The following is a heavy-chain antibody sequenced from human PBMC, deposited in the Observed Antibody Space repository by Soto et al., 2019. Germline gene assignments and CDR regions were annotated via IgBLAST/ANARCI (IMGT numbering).Heavy chain of an antibody. J-gene: IGHJ5*02. CDR3: TKESYCSSSRCWGDNWFDP. CDR1: GFTFSNYA. Sequence: EVQLLESGGGSLQPGGSLRLSCAASGFTFSNYAMSWVRQAPGKGLEWVSHISGSGGSTHYADSVKGRLTISRDNSKNTLYLQMNSLRADDTAVYFCTKESYCSSSRCWGDNWFDPWGQGTLVTVSS. V-gene: IGHV3-23*01. CDR2: ISGSGGST. D-gene: IGHD2-2*01.